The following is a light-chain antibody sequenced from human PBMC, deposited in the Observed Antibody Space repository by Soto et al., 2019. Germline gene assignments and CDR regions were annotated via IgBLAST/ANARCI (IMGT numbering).Light chain of an antibody. CDR3: QQYNPPLT. CDR2: GAS. Sequence: EIGLTQSPGTLSLSPGEGATLSCRASQSVSSSYLAWYQQKPGQAPRLLIYGASSRATGIPDRFSGSGSGTDFTLTISRLEPEDFAVYFCQQYNPPLTFGGGTKVDIK. J-gene: IGKJ4*01. V-gene: IGKV3-20*01. CDR1: QSVSSSY.